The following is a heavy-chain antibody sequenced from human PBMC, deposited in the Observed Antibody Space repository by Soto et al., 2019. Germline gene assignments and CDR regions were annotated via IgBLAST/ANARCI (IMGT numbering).Heavy chain of an antibody. Sequence: PGGSLRLSCTASGFTFGDYAMSWFRQAPGKGLEWVGFIRSKAYGGTTEYAASVKGRFTIPRDDSKSIAYLQMNSLKTEDTAVYYCTIVLWNYYDSSGYYPDAFDIWGQGTMVTVSS. CDR2: IRSKAYGGTT. CDR3: TIVLWNYYDSSGYYPDAFDI. D-gene: IGHD3-22*01. CDR1: GFTFGDYA. J-gene: IGHJ3*02. V-gene: IGHV3-49*03.